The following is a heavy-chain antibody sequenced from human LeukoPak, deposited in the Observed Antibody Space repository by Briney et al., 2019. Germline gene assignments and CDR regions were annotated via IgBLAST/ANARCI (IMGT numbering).Heavy chain of an antibody. Sequence: SETLSLTCTVSGGSISSYYWSWIRQPPGKGLEWIGYIYYGGSTNYNPSLKSRVTISVDTSKNQFSLKMSSVTAADTAVYYCARHRRWLQRYYFDYWGQGTLVTVSS. J-gene: IGHJ4*02. CDR3: ARHRRWLQRYYFDY. V-gene: IGHV4-59*08. D-gene: IGHD5-24*01. CDR1: GGSISSYY. CDR2: IYYGGST.